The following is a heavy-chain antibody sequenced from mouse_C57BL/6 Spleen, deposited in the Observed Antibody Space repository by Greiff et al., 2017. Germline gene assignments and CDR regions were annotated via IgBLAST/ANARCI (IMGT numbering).Heavy chain of an antibody. V-gene: IGHV1-47*01. CDR1: GYTFTTYP. J-gene: IGHJ1*03. CDR3: ARLSYDGYGYFDV. Sequence: VKLQQSGAELVKPGASVKMSCKASGYTFTTYPIEWMKQNHGKSLEWIGNFHPYNDDTKYNEKFKGKATLTVEKSSSTVYLELSRLTSDDSAVYYCARLSYDGYGYFDVWGTGTTVTVSS. CDR2: FHPYNDDT. D-gene: IGHD2-3*01.